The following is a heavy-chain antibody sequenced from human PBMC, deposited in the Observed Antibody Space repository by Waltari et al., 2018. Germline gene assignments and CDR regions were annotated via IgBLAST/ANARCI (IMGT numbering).Heavy chain of an antibody. V-gene: IGHV4-38-2*01. Sequence: QVQLQESGPGLVKPSETLSLTCAVSGYSISSGYYWGWIRQPPGKGLEWIGSIYHSGSTDYNPSLKSRVTISVDTSKNQFSLKLSSVTAADTAVYYCARASIVVVPAATTFDPWGQGTLVTVSS. CDR2: IYHSGST. J-gene: IGHJ5*02. D-gene: IGHD2-2*01. CDR3: ARASIVVVPAATTFDP. CDR1: GYSISSGYY.